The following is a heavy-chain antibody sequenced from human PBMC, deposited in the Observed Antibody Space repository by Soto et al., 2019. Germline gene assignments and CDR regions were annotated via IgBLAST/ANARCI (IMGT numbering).Heavy chain of an antibody. V-gene: IGHV3-30*03. CDR3: ARYNNGAWDY. Sequence: PGGSLRLSCAASGFLFSGYGMHWVRQAPGKGLEWVAVISYGGSSEYYADSVKGRFTISRDISKNKLYLQMNSLRPEDTAVYFCARYNNGAWDYWGQGTPVTVSS. CDR2: ISYGGSSE. CDR1: GFLFSGYG. D-gene: IGHD1-1*01. J-gene: IGHJ4*02.